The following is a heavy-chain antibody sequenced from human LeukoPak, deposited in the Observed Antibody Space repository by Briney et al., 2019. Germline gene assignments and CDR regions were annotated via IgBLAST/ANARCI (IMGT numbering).Heavy chain of an antibody. CDR1: GGSISGFY. CDR3: ARQIEGVRGVIMNLYYYYYMDV. J-gene: IGHJ6*03. CDR2: IYYSGST. V-gene: IGHV4-59*05. D-gene: IGHD3-10*01. Sequence: SETLSLTCTVSGGSISGFYWSWIRQPPGKGLEWIGSIYYSGSTYYNPSLKSRVTISVDTSKNQFSLKLSSVTAADTAVYYCARQIEGVRGVIMNLYYYYYMDVWGKGTTVTISS.